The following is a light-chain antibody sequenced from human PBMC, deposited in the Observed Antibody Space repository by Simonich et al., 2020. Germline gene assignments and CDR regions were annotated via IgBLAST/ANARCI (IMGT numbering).Light chain of an antibody. V-gene: IGKV3D-11*02. Sequence: EIVLTQSPATLSLSPGERATLSCRASQSVSSYLAWYQQKPGQAPRLLIYAASNRATGIPARFSGSGPGTDFTLTISSLEPEDFAVYYCQQRSNWHELTFGGGTKVEIK. CDR1: QSVSSY. CDR3: QQRSNWHELT. CDR2: AAS. J-gene: IGKJ4*01.